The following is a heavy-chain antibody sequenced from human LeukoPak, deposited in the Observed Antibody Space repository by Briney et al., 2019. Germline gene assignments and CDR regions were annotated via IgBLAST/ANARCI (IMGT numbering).Heavy chain of an antibody. D-gene: IGHD3-10*01. CDR3: AAPYYYGSGSYVFFDY. J-gene: IGHJ4*02. V-gene: IGHV3-23*01. CDR1: GFTFSSYA. CDR2: ISGSGGST. Sequence: GGSLRLSCAASGFTFSSYAMSWVRQAPGKGLEWVSAISGSGGSTYYADSVKGRFTISRDNSKNTLYLQMNSLRAEDTAVYYCAAPYYYGSGSYVFFDYWGQGTLVTVSS.